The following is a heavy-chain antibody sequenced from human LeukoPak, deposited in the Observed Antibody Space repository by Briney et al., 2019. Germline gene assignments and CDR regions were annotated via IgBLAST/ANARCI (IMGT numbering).Heavy chain of an antibody. V-gene: IGHV4-39*01. CDR2: IYYSGST. J-gene: IGHJ4*02. CDR3: AGGNDSSGYSPFDY. D-gene: IGHD3-22*01. CDR1: GGSISSSSYY. Sequence: SETLSLTCTVSGGSISSSSYYWGWIRQPPGKGLEWIGSIYYSGSTYYNPSLKSRVTISVDASKNQFSLKLSSVTAADTAVYYCAGGNDSSGYSPFDYWGQGTLVTVSS.